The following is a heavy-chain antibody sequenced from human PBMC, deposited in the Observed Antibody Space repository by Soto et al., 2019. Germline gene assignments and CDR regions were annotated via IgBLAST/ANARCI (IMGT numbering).Heavy chain of an antibody. V-gene: IGHV5-51*01. Sequence: EVQLVQSGAEVKKPGESLKISCKGSGYTFPDYWIGCVRQLPGKGLEWMGIIYPGDSDTRYSPSFQGHVTITVDKSTSTAYRQGNTLKASDTAMYYGARHSSNFRYYYYAMDVWGQGTTVTVSS. CDR3: ARHSSNFRYYYYAMDV. CDR2: IYPGDSDT. CDR1: GYTFPDYW. D-gene: IGHD6-19*01. J-gene: IGHJ6*02.